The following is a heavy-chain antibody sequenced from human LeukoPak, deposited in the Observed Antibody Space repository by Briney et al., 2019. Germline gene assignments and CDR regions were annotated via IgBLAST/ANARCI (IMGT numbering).Heavy chain of an antibody. CDR3: ARDSLYGLAYCGGDCYSDY. J-gene: IGHJ4*02. CDR1: GYTFTGYY. D-gene: IGHD2-21*02. V-gene: IGHV1-2*02. Sequence: GASVKVSCKASGYTFTGYYMHWVRQAPGQGLEWMGWINPNSGGTNYAQKFQGRVTMTRDTSISTAYMELSRLRSDDTAVYYCARDSLYGLAYCGGDCYSDYWGQGTLVTVSS. CDR2: INPNSGGT.